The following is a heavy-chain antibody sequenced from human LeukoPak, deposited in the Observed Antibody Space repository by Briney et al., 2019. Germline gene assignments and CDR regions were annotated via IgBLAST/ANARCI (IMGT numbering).Heavy chain of an antibody. CDR1: GGSISSTNW. J-gene: IGHJ4*02. V-gene: IGHV4-4*02. CDR2: IYRSGTT. CDR3: ARRSPYSTGWSSYFDY. Sequence: SETLSLTCAVSGGSISSTNWWSWVRQPPGKGLEWIGEIYRSGTTNYKPSLKSRVTISLDKSRNHFSLELTSVTAADSAVYYCARRSPYSTGWSSYFDYWGQGALVTVSS. D-gene: IGHD6-19*01.